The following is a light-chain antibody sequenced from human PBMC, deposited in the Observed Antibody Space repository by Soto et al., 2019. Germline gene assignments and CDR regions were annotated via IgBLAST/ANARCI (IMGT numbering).Light chain of an antibody. CDR3: LLYYGGAQLV. J-gene: IGLJ2*01. V-gene: IGLV7-43*01. Sequence: QAVVTQEPSLTVSPGGTVTLTCASSTGAVTSGYYPNWFQQKPGQAPRALIYSTSNKHPWTPARFSGSLLGGKAALTLSGLQPEDEAEYYCLLYYGGAQLVFGGGTKLTVL. CDR1: TGAVTSGYY. CDR2: STS.